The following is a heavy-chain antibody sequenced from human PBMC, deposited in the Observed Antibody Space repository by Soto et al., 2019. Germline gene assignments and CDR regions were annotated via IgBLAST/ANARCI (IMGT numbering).Heavy chain of an antibody. Sequence: SETLSLTCAVYGGSFSGYYWSWIRQPPGKGLEWIGEINHSGSTNYNPSLKSRVTISVDTSKNQFSLKLSSVTAADTAVYYCARGRTYYDILTGYSPIDPWGQGTLVTVSS. V-gene: IGHV4-34*01. CDR3: ARGRTYYDILTGYSPIDP. CDR1: GGSFSGYY. D-gene: IGHD3-9*01. J-gene: IGHJ5*02. CDR2: INHSGST.